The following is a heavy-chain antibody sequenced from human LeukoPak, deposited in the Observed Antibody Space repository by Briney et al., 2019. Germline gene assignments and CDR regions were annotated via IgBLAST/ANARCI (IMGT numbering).Heavy chain of an antibody. J-gene: IGHJ3*02. Sequence: SVKVSCTASGGTFSSYAISWVRQAPGQGLEWMGGIIPIFGTANYAQKFQGRVTITADESTSTAYMELSSLRSEDTAVYYCARETHGYYYDSSGSDAFDIWGQGTMVTVSS. D-gene: IGHD3-22*01. V-gene: IGHV1-69*13. CDR2: IIPIFGTA. CDR1: GGTFSSYA. CDR3: ARETHGYYYDSSGSDAFDI.